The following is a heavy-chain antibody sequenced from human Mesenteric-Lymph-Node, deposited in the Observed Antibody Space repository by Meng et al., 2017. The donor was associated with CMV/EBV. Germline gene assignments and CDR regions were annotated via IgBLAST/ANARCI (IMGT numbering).Heavy chain of an antibody. V-gene: IGHV4-31*03. CDR1: GGSISSGSFY. Sequence: SETLSLTCTVSGGSISSGSFYRNWIRQRPGRALEWIGFIYSSGGTYYNPSLKSRVIISLDTPKNQFSLRLSSVTAADTAMYYCTRGDFAYYDSDNYRYYYGMDVWGQGTTVTVSS. J-gene: IGHJ6*02. D-gene: IGHD3-10*01. CDR2: IYSSGGT. CDR3: TRGDFAYYDSDNYRYYYGMDV.